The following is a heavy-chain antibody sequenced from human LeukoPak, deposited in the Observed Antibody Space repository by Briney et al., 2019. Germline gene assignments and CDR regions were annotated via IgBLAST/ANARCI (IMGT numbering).Heavy chain of an antibody. CDR3: ANSGSGPVVADYYGMDV. Sequence: ASVKVSCKASGGTFSSYAISWVRQAPGQGLEWMGGIIPIFGTANYAQKFQGRVTITADESTSTAYMELSSLRSEDTAVYYCANSGSGPVVADYYGMDVWGQGTTVTVSS. J-gene: IGHJ6*02. D-gene: IGHD2-15*01. V-gene: IGHV1-69*13. CDR1: GGTFSSYA. CDR2: IIPIFGTA.